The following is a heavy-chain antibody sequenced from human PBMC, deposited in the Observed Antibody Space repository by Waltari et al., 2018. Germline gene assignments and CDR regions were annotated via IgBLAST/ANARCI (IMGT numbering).Heavy chain of an antibody. CDR2: INVDGRTT. CDR3: VRDLVAGSGSGDV. J-gene: IGHJ6*02. D-gene: IGHD3-10*01. Sequence: DVQVVESGGGSVQPGGSLSLSCEASELIFSNYWMYWVRQAPGKGLVWVSRINVDGRTTNYGDSVRGRFTISRDNAKNTLYLQMNSLRVEDTAVYYCVRDLVAGSGSGDVWGQGTTVTVFS. CDR1: ELIFSNYW. V-gene: IGHV3-74*02.